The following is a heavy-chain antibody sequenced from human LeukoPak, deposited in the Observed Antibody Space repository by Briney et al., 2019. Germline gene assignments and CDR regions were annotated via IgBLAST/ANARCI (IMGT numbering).Heavy chain of an antibody. CDR3: ARVPPIYYDILTGYFDY. J-gene: IGHJ4*02. CDR1: GYTFTSYA. CDR2: INAGNGNT. Sequence: GASVKVSCKASGYTFTSYAMHWVRQAPGQRLEWMGWINAGNGNTKYSQKFQGRVTITRDTSASTAYMELSSLRSEDTAVYYCARVPPIYYDILTGYFDYWGQGTLVTVSS. D-gene: IGHD3-9*01. V-gene: IGHV1-3*01.